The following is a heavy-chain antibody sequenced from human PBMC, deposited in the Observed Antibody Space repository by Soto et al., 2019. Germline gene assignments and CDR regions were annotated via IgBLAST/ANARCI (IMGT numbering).Heavy chain of an antibody. CDR2: ISYDGSNK. J-gene: IGHJ4*02. D-gene: IGHD1-26*01. V-gene: IGHV3-30-3*01. CDR1: GFTFSSYA. CDR3: ARELEVGATYGPSFDY. Sequence: PGGSLRLSCAASGFTFSSYAMHWVRQAPGKGLEWVAVISYDGSNKYYADSVKGRFTISRDNSKNTLYLQMNSLRAEDTAVYYCARELEVGATYGPSFDYWGQGTLVTVSS.